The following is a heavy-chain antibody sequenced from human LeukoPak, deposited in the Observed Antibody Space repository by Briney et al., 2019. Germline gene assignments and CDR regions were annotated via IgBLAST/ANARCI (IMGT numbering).Heavy chain of an antibody. Sequence: ASVKVSCKASGYTFTSYYMHWVRQAPGQGLEWMGIISPSGGSTTYAQKFQGRVTMTRDTSTSTVYMELSSLRSEDTAVYYCAPALLTHADAFDIWGQGTMVTVSS. CDR2: ISPSGGST. CDR1: GYTFTSYY. J-gene: IGHJ3*02. V-gene: IGHV1-46*03. CDR3: APALLTHADAFDI.